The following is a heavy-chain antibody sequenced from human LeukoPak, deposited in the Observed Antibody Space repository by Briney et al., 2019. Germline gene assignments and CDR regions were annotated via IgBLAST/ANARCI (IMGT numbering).Heavy chain of an antibody. Sequence: ASVKVSCKASGYTFTGYYMHWVRQAPGQGLEWMGWINPNSGGTNYAQKFQGRVTMTRDTSISTAYMELSRLRSDDTAVYYCARVRSWCYYMDAWGTGTPVTVSS. CDR2: INPNSGGT. CDR1: GYTFTGYY. J-gene: IGHJ6*03. D-gene: IGHD6-13*01. V-gene: IGHV1-2*02. CDR3: ARVRSWCYYMDA.